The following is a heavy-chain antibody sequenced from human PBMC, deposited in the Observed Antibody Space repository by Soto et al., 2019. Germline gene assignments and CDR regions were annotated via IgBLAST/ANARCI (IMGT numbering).Heavy chain of an antibody. CDR1: GGSISSPSYY. D-gene: IGHD1-1*01. Sequence: SETRSLTCSVSGGSISSPSYYWGWIRQPPGKGLEWVGSIYYSGNTYYNPSLKSRVTIFVDTSRNQFSLKVNSVTAADTAVYCCARFPGITTFRRDYWGQGTLHTVSS. CDR3: ARFPGITTFRRDY. CDR2: IYYSGNT. J-gene: IGHJ4*02. V-gene: IGHV4-39*01.